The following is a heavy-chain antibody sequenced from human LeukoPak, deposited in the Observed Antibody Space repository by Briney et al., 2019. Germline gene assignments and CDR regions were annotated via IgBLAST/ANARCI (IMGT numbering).Heavy chain of an antibody. J-gene: IGHJ3*02. V-gene: IGHV3-11*01. CDR2: ISSSGSTI. D-gene: IGHD6-19*01. CDR1: GFTFSDYD. CDR3: ARDHYRLAVAGIRDAFDI. Sequence: PGGCLSLSCAASGFTFSDYDMSWIRLAPGKGLEWVSYISSSGSTIYYADSVKGRFTISRDNAKNSLYLQMNSLRAEDTAVYYCARDHYRLAVAGIRDAFDIWGQGTMVTVSS.